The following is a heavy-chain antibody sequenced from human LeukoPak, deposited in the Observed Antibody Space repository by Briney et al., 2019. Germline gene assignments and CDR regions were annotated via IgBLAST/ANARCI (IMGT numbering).Heavy chain of an antibody. Sequence: RASVKVSCKASGYTFTSYYMHWVRQAPGQGLEWMGIIYPSGGSTSYAQKFQGRVTMTRDMSTSTVYMELSSLRSEDTAVYYCARVGVTTGIYFDYWGQGTLVTVSS. CDR2: IYPSGGST. J-gene: IGHJ4*02. CDR3: ARVGVTTGIYFDY. D-gene: IGHD4-17*01. V-gene: IGHV1-46*01. CDR1: GYTFTSYY.